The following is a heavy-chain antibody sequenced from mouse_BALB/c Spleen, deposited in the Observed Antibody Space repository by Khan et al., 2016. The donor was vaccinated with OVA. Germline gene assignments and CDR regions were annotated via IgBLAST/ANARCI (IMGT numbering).Heavy chain of an antibody. V-gene: IGHV3-2*02. CDR1: GYSITSGYA. J-gene: IGHJ2*01. CDR2: ISYSGVT. Sequence: EVQLVESGPGLVKPSQSLSLTCTVTGYSITSGYAWNWIRQFLGNKLEWMGYISYSGVTSYTPSLKSRISITRDTSKNQFFLQLNSVTTEDTATYYCARGNYYGYYFDYWGQGTTLTVSS. CDR3: ARGNYYGYYFDY. D-gene: IGHD1-1*01.